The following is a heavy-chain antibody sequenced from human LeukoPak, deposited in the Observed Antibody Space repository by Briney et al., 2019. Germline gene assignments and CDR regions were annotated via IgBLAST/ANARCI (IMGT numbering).Heavy chain of an antibody. Sequence: PSETLSLTCAVYGGSFSGYYWSWIRQPPGKGLEWIGEINHSGSTNYNPFLKSRVTISVDTSKNQFSLKLSSVTAADTAVYYCARIRRRFLEWLTAHYGMDVWGQGTTVTVSS. J-gene: IGHJ6*02. D-gene: IGHD3-3*01. CDR1: GGSFSGYY. V-gene: IGHV4-34*01. CDR2: INHSGST. CDR3: ARIRRRFLEWLTAHYGMDV.